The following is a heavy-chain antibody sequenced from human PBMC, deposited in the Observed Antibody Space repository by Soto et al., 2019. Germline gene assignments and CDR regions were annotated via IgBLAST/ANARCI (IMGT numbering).Heavy chain of an antibody. V-gene: IGHV1-3*01. CDR2: INAGNGNI. J-gene: IGHJ4*02. Sequence: ASVKVSCKASGYTFTSYSMQWVRQAPGQRLEWMGWINAGNGNIKYSQKFRGRVTITRDTSASTAYMELSSLRSEDTTVYYCARDLGGWTDYWGQGTLVTVSS. CDR3: ARDLGGWTDY. CDR1: GYTFTSYS. D-gene: IGHD6-19*01.